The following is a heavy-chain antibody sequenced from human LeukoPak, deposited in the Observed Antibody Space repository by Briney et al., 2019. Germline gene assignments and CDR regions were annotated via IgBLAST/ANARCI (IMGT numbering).Heavy chain of an antibody. J-gene: IGHJ3*02. V-gene: IGHV1-46*01. D-gene: IGHD5-24*01. CDR1: GYIFTSYY. Sequence: ASVKVSCKASGYIFTSYYMHWARQAPGQGLEWMGVINPSAGSTTYAQKFQGRVTMTRDTSTSIVYMELSSPRSEDTAVYYCAREEMASMTFSLEHAFDIWGQGTMVTVSS. CDR2: INPSAGST. CDR3: AREEMASMTFSLEHAFDI.